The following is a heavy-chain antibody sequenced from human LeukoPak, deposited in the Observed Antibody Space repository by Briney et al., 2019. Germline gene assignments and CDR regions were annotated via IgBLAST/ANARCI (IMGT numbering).Heavy chain of an antibody. D-gene: IGHD5-24*01. J-gene: IGHJ3*02. CDR2: ISSSGSTI. Sequence: LSLTCAVYGGSFSGYYWSWIRQAPGKGLEWVSYISSSGSTIYYADSVKGRFTISRDNAKNSLYLQMNSLRAEDTAVYYCARDKGQWLQFLYDAFDIWGQGTMVTVSS. CDR1: GGSFSGYY. V-gene: IGHV3-11*04. CDR3: ARDKGQWLQFLYDAFDI.